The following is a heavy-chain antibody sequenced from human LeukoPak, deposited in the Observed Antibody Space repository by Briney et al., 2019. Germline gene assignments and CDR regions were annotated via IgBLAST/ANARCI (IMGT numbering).Heavy chain of an antibody. V-gene: IGHV5-51*01. CDR2: VYPGDSNT. CDR3: ARHTTTHYYDTGSPDWFAP. CDR1: GYSFTDYW. J-gene: IGHJ5*02. Sequence: PGESLKISCKGSGYSFTDYWIGWVRQMPGKGLQWLGIVYPGDSNTRYSPSFQGQVTISADKSISTAYLQWSSLKASDTAMYYCARHTTTHYYDTGSPDWFAPGGQGTLVTVSS. D-gene: IGHD3-22*01.